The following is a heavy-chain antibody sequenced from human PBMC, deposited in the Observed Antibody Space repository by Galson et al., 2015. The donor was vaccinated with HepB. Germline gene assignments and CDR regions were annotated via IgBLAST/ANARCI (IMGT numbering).Heavy chain of an antibody. V-gene: IGHV3-11*06. CDR2: ISSSSSYT. CDR3: ARAGYSSSPDY. D-gene: IGHD6-13*01. J-gene: IGHJ4*02. Sequence: SLRLSCAASGFTFSDYYMSWIRQAPGKGLEWVSYISSSSSYTDYTDSVKGRFTISRDNAKNSLYLQMNSLRAEDTAVYYCARAGYSSSPDYWGQGALVTVSS. CDR1: GFTFSDYY.